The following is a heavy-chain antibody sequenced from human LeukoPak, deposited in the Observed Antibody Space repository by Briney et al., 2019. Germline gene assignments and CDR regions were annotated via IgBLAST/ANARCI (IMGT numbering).Heavy chain of an antibody. CDR3: ARDAVGFTIFGVTFDY. CDR1: GFTFDDYG. J-gene: IGHJ4*02. D-gene: IGHD3-3*01. V-gene: IGHV3-20*04. Sequence: GGSLRLSCAASGFTFDDYGMSWVRQAPGKGLEWVSGINWNGGSTGYADSVKGRFTISRDNAKISLYLQMNSLRAEDTALYYCARDAVGFTIFGVTFDYWGQGTLVTVSS. CDR2: INWNGGST.